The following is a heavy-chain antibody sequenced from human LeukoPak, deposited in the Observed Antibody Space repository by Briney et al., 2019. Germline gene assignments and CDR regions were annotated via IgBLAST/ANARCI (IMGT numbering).Heavy chain of an antibody. J-gene: IGHJ4*02. CDR2: ITSGSGSNV. V-gene: IGHV3-23*01. D-gene: IGHD3-10*01. CDR3: VARAGGFRHFDY. Sequence: PGGSLRLSCAASGFTFSSHAMSWVRQAPGKGLEWVLAITSGSGSNVDYADSLKGRFTISRDNSKNTLYLQMNSLRAEDTAVYYCVARAGGFRHFDYWGQGTLVTVSS. CDR1: GFTFSSHA.